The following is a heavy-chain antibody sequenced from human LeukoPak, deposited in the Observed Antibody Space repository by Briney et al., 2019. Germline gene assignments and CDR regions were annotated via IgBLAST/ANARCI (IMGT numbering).Heavy chain of an antibody. CDR1: GGSISSYY. D-gene: IGHD3-9*01. CDR3: ASSKPAVLRYFDWLLHFDY. CDR2: IYYSGST. V-gene: IGHV4-59*01. J-gene: IGHJ4*02. Sequence: SETLSLTCTVSGGSISSYYWSWIRQPPGKGLEWIGYIYYSGSTNYNPSLKSRVTISVDTSKNQFSLKLSSVTAADTAVCYCASSKPAVLRYFDWLLHFDYWGQGTLVTVSS.